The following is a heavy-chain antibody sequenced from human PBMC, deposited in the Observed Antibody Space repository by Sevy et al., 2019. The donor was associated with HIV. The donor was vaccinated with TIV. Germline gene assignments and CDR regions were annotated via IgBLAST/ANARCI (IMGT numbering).Heavy chain of an antibody. D-gene: IGHD2-8*02. CDR3: AKRSVQSGLSGGGANYXWDV. CDR1: GXXFSNYA. V-gene: IGHV3-23*01. Sequence: GGSLRLSCAASGXXFSNYAMSWVRQAPGKGLEWVSTLIGGGSRTYYADSVTGRFTISRDNSRNTLYLQMNSLRAEDTAVYYCAKRSVQSGLSGGGANYXWDVCGQGTTVTVSS. J-gene: IGHJ6*02. CDR2: LIGGGSRT.